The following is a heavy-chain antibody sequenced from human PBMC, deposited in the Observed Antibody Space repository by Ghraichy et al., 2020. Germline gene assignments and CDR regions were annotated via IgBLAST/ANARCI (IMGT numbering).Heavy chain of an antibody. CDR1: GFTFSSYA. D-gene: IGHD2-2*01. CDR2: ISYDGSNK. Sequence: GGSLRLSCAASGFTFSSYAMHWVRQAPGKGLEWVAVISYDGSNKYYADSVKGRFTISRDNSKNTLYLQMNSLRAEDTAVYYCARDTADIVVVPAALYYYYGMDVWGQGTTVTVSS. CDR3: ARDTADIVVVPAALYYYYGMDV. J-gene: IGHJ6*02. V-gene: IGHV3-30*04.